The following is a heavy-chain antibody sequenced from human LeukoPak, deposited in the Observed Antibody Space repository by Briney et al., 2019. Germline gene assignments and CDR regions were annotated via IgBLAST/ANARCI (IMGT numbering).Heavy chain of an antibody. V-gene: IGHV4-59*01. Sequence: PSETLSLTCTVSGGSISSYYWSWIRQPPGKGLEWIGYIYYSGSTNYNPSLKSRVTISVDTSTNQFSLKLSSVTAADTAVYYCARGDLDILTGYPSRGGDVWGQGTTVTVSS. CDR2: IYYSGST. J-gene: IGHJ6*02. D-gene: IGHD3-9*01. CDR3: ARGDLDILTGYPSRGGDV. CDR1: GGSISSYY.